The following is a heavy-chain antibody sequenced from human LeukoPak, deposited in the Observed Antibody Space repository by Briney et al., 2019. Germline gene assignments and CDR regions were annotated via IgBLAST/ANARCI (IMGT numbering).Heavy chain of an antibody. Sequence: GGSLRLSCAASGVTFSNAWMSWVRQAPGKGLEWVGRIKSKTDGGTTDYAAPVKGRFTISRDDSKNTLYLQMNSLKTEDTAVYYCTTQHYYDSSGYYYFGYWGQGTLVTVSS. D-gene: IGHD3-22*01. V-gene: IGHV3-15*01. J-gene: IGHJ4*02. CDR3: TTQHYYDSSGYYYFGY. CDR1: GVTFSNAW. CDR2: IKSKTDGGTT.